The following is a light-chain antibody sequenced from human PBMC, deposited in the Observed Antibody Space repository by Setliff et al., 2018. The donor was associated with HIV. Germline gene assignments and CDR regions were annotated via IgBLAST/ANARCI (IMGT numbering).Light chain of an antibody. Sequence: QSALTQPASVSGSPGQSITISCTGTSSDVGGHNYVSWYQHHPGKAPKLMIYDVTKRPSGVPDRFSGSKSGNTASLTISGLQAEDEADYYCCSYAGSYTFYVFGTGTKVTVL. CDR1: SSDVGGHNY. J-gene: IGLJ1*01. V-gene: IGLV2-11*01. CDR3: CSYAGSYTFYV. CDR2: DVT.